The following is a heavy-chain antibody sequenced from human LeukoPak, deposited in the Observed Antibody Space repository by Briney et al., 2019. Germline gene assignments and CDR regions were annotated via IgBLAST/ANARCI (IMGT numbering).Heavy chain of an antibody. J-gene: IGHJ4*02. Sequence: GGSLRLSCAASGFTFSSYAMSWVRQAPGKGLEWVSYISSSGTNMFYADSVKGRFTISRDNSKNTLYLQMNSLRAEDTAVYYCAKVGIEQWLSQGQFFDYWGQGTLVTVSS. CDR3: AKVGIEQWLSQGQFFDY. CDR2: ISSSGTNM. CDR1: GFTFSSYA. V-gene: IGHV3-23*01. D-gene: IGHD6-19*01.